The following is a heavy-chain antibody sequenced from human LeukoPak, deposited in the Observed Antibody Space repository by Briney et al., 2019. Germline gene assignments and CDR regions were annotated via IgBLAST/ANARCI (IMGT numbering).Heavy chain of an antibody. J-gene: IGHJ4*02. D-gene: IGHD1-26*01. Sequence: GESLKISCRGSGYSFPTYWIGWVRQMPGKGLEWMGIIYPGDSDTKYSPSFQGQVTISADKSISTAYLQWSSLKASDTAMYYCAIRYSGSYNDYWGQGTLVTVSS. V-gene: IGHV5-51*01. CDR1: GYSFPTYW. CDR3: AIRYSGSYNDY. CDR2: IYPGDSDT.